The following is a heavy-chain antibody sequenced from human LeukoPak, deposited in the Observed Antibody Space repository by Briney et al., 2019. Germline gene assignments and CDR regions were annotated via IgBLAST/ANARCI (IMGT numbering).Heavy chain of an antibody. D-gene: IGHD4-17*01. J-gene: IGHJ4*02. V-gene: IGHV3-30*04. CDR2: ISYDGSKK. CDR3: ARDDDYGDYVVDY. Sequence: PGRSLRLSCAASGFTFSSYAMHLVRQAPGKGLEWVAVISYDGSKKYYADSVKGRFTISRGNSKNTLYLQMNSLRAEDTAVYYCARDDDYGDYVVDYWGQGTLVTVSS. CDR1: GFTFSSYA.